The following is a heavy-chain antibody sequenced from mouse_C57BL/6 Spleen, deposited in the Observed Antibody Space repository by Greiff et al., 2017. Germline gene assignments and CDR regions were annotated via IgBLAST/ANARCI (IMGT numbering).Heavy chain of an antibody. Sequence: EVQRVEPGGGLVQPGESLKLSCESNEYEFPSHDMSWVRKTPAKRLELVAAITSDGGSTSYPDTMERRFIISRDNTKKTRYQQMRSLRAEDTALYYCARDDSPLGAMDYWGQGTSVTVSS. CDR1: EYEFPSHD. V-gene: IGHV5-2*01. CDR3: ARDDSPLGAMDY. D-gene: IGHD6-1*01. J-gene: IGHJ4*01. CDR2: ITSDGGST.